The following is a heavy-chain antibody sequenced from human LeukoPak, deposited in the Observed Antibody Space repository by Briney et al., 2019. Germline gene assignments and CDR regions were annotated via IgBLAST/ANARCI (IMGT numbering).Heavy chain of an antibody. CDR2: IYYSGST. J-gene: IGHJ5*02. CDR1: GGXISSFY. V-gene: IGHV4-59*01. Sequence: SETLSLTCTVSGGXISSFYWSWIRQPPGKGLEWIGYIYYSGSTNYNPSLKSRVTISVDTSKNQFSLKLSSVTAADTAVYYCARHGTSGTNLNWFDPWGQGTLVTVSS. D-gene: IGHD1-1*01. CDR3: ARHGTSGTNLNWFDP.